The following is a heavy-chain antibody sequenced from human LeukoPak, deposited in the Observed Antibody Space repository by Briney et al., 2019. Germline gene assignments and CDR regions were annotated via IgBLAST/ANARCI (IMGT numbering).Heavy chain of an antibody. V-gene: IGHV1-18*01. J-gene: IGHJ3*02. Sequence: ASVKVSCKTSGGTFSSYAISWVRQAPGQGLEWMGWISTYNGNTNYAQKFQGRVTMTTDTSTSTAYMELRSLRSDDTAVYYCARVSGGHDDAFDIWGQGTMVTVSS. D-gene: IGHD5-12*01. CDR1: GGTFSSYA. CDR3: ARVSGGHDDAFDI. CDR2: ISTYNGNT.